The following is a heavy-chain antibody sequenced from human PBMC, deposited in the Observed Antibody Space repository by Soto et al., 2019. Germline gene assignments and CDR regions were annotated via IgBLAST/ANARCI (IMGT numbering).Heavy chain of an antibody. Sequence: QVHLVQSGVEVKTPGASVKVSCQASGYTFFTYDISWVRQAPRQGLEWMGWISTYSGDTKYAQKFQGRVTMTTDTSTTTAYLELRSLRSDDTAVYYCSRHHGPTTSEKWFDPWGQGTLVTGSS. CDR3: SRHHGPTTSEKWFDP. J-gene: IGHJ5*02. D-gene: IGHD5-12*01. CDR2: ISTYSGDT. V-gene: IGHV1-18*01. CDR1: GYTFFTYD.